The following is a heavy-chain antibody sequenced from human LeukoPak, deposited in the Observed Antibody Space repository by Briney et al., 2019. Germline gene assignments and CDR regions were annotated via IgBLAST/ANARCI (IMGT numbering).Heavy chain of an antibody. CDR1: GGSISSYY. Sequence: SETLSLTCTVSGGSISSYYWSWIRQPPGKGLEWIGYIYYSGSTYYNPSLRSRVTISVDTSKNQFSLKLSSVTAADTALYYCARHRGAVGGVFDPWGQGTLVTVSS. D-gene: IGHD3-10*01. CDR2: IYYSGST. CDR3: ARHRGAVGGVFDP. J-gene: IGHJ5*02. V-gene: IGHV4-59*08.